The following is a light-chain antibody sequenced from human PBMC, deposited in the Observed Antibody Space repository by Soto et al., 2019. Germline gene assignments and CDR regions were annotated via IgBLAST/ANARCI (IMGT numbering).Light chain of an antibody. CDR3: QQYDSPPPT. Sequence: DIQMTQSPPTLSASVGDRVTITCRASQSVDNWLAGYQQKPGKAPELLIYDDFSLKSGGSSRFSGSRSGTEFSLTISSLQPDDSATYYCQQYDSPPPTFGQGPKVEVK. J-gene: IGKJ1*01. V-gene: IGKV1-5*01. CDR1: QSVDNW. CDR2: DDF.